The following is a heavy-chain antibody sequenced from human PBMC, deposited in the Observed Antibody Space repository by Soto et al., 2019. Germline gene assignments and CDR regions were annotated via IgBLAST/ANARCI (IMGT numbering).Heavy chain of an antibody. CDR2: INPNSGGT. D-gene: IGHD3-10*01. CDR1: GYTFTGYY. J-gene: IGHJ4*02. Sequence: ASVKVSCKASGYTFTGYYMHWVRQAPGQGLEWMGWINPNSGGTNYAQKFQGRVTMTRDTSISTAYMELSRLRSDDTAVYYCARDGGLGLLWFRELFVYWGQGTLVTVSS. CDR3: ARDGGLGLLWFRELFVY. V-gene: IGHV1-2*02.